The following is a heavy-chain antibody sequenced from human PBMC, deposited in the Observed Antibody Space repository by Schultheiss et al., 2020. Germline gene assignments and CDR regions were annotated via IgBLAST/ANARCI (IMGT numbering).Heavy chain of an antibody. CDR1: GGSISSYY. J-gene: IGHJ6*02. CDR2: IYTSGST. CDR3: ARDGGLEDIVVVPAASLDV. D-gene: IGHD2-2*01. V-gene: IGHV4-4*07. Sequence: SETLSLTCTVSGGSISSYYWSWIRQPAGKGLEWIGRIYTSGSTNYNPSLKSRVTMSVDTSKNQFSLKLSSVTAADTAVYYCARDGGLEDIVVVPAASLDVWGQGTTVTVSS.